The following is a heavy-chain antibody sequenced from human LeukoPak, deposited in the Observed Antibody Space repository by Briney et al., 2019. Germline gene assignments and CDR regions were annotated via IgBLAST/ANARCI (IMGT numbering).Heavy chain of an antibody. Sequence: GGSLRLSCAASGFTFDDYGMSWVRQAPGKGLEWVSGINWNGGSTGYADSVKGRFTISRDNAKNSLYLQMNSLRAEDTAVYYCAKSIAAAGLYEYCQHWGQGTLVTVSS. CDR2: INWNGGST. J-gene: IGHJ1*01. V-gene: IGHV3-20*04. D-gene: IGHD6-13*01. CDR1: GFTFDDYG. CDR3: AKSIAAAGLYEYCQH.